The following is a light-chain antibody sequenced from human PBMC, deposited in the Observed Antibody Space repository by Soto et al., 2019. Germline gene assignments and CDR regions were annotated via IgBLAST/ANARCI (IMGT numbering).Light chain of an antibody. CDR2: SNN. CDR3: AAWDDSLNVL. CDR1: SSNIGSNT. Sequence: QSVLTQPPSASGTPGQRVTISCSGSSSNIGSNTVNWYLQLPGTAPKLLIYSNNQRPSGVPDRFSGSKSGTSASLAISGLQSEDEADYYCAAWDDSLNVLFGGGTKLTVL. J-gene: IGLJ2*01. V-gene: IGLV1-44*01.